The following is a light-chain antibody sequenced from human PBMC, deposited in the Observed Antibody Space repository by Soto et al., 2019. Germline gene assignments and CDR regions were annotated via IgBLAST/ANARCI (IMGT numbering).Light chain of an antibody. J-gene: IGKJ1*01. CDR1: QSVSSN. CDR3: QQSYSTPLT. Sequence: EIVMTQSPATLSLSPGDRATLSCRASQSVSSNLAWYQQKPGQAPRLLIYGESTRATGIPDRFSGSGSGTELNLTISRLQSEDFATYYCQQSYSTPLTCGQGTKVDIK. V-gene: IGKV3-15*01. CDR2: GES.